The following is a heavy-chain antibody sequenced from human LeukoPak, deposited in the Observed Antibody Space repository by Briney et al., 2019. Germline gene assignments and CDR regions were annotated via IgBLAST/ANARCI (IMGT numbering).Heavy chain of an antibody. V-gene: IGHV4-4*07. CDR1: GGSMSSYY. CDR2: IYTSGST. J-gene: IGHJ6*03. D-gene: IGHD1-26*01. CDR3: ARDPGWEGPSPYYYYMDV. Sequence: SETLSLTRTVSGGSMSSYYWSWIRQPAGKGLEWIGRIYTSGSTNYNPSLKSRVTMSVDTSKNQFSLKLSSVTAADTAVYYCARDPGWEGPSPYYYYMDVWGKGTTVTVSS.